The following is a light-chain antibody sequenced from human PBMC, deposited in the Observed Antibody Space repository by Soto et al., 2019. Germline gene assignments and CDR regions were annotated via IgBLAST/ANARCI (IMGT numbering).Light chain of an antibody. V-gene: IGLV1-44*01. Sequence: QSVLTQPPSASGTPGQRVTISCSGSSSNIGSNTVNWYQQLPGTAPKLLIYSSNQRPSGVPDRFSGSKSGTSASLAISGLQSEDEADYYCAAWDDSLNGWVFGGGTKLDRP. CDR3: AAWDDSLNGWV. CDR2: SSN. J-gene: IGLJ3*02. CDR1: SSNIGSNT.